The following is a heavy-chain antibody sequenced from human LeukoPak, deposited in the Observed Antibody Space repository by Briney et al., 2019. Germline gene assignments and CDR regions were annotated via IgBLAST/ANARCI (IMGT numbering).Heavy chain of an antibody. CDR1: GFTFSSYS. D-gene: IGHD4-17*01. CDR3: ARDDNYGFAFDI. J-gene: IGHJ3*02. CDR2: ITGRSSTI. Sequence: GGSLRLSCAASGFTFSSYSMNWVRQAPGKGLEWVSYITGRSSTIYYADSVKGRFTISRDNAKNSLYLHMSSLRAEDTAVYYCARDDNYGFAFDIWGQGTMVTVSS. V-gene: IGHV3-48*04.